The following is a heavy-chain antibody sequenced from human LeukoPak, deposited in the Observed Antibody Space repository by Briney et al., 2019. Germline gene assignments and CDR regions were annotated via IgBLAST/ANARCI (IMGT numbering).Heavy chain of an antibody. J-gene: IGHJ4*02. D-gene: IGHD5/OR15-5a*01. CDR3: AKGVSLGIFDY. V-gene: IGHV3-23*01. CDR1: GFTFSSYA. Sequence: GESLRLSCAASGFTFSSYAMSWVRQSPGKGLEWVSAISGSGGSTYYADSVKGRFTISRDNSKNTLYLQMNSLRAEDTAVYYCAKGVSLGIFDYWGQGTLVTVSS. CDR2: ISGSGGST.